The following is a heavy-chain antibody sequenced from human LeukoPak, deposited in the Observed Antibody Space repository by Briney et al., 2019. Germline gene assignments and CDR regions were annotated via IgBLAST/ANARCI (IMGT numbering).Heavy chain of an antibody. CDR2: MQNDGSEQ. Sequence: GGSLRLSCAASGFSISRSAMDWVRHAPGEGLEWVAFMQNDGSEQWYPDSVRGRVIISRDISKNTLDLQMNSLRIEDTAIYYCVRGFDYGFHYWGQGTVVSVSS. CDR1: GFSISRSA. J-gene: IGHJ4*02. V-gene: IGHV3-30*02. CDR3: VRGFDYGFHY. D-gene: IGHD4-17*01.